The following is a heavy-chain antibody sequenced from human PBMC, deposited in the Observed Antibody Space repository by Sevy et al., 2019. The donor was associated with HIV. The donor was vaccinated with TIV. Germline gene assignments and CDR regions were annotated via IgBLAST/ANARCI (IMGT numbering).Heavy chain of an antibody. CDR2: ITSSSSTI. CDR3: ARVSSGWKIDS. J-gene: IGHJ4*02. V-gene: IGHV3-48*02. CDR1: GFTFSGYS. Sequence: GGSLRLSCAASGFTFSGYSMDWVRQAPGKGLEYISYITSSSSTIYYADSVKGRFTTSIDNAKNSLYLQMNGLRDEDTAVYYCARVSSGWKIDSWGQGTLVTVSS. D-gene: IGHD6-19*01.